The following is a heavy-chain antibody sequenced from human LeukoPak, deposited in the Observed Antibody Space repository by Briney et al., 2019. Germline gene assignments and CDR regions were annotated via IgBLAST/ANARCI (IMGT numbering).Heavy chain of an antibody. Sequence: PSETLSLTCTVSGYSISSGFYWGWIRQPPGKGLEWIGSIYHSGSTYYNPSLKSRVTISVDTSKNQFSLKLTSVTAADTALYFCARRMSAAYDYNWFDSWGQGTLVTVSS. CDR2: IYHSGST. D-gene: IGHD5-12*01. J-gene: IGHJ5*01. CDR1: GYSISSGFY. CDR3: ARRMSAAYDYNWFDS. V-gene: IGHV4-38-2*02.